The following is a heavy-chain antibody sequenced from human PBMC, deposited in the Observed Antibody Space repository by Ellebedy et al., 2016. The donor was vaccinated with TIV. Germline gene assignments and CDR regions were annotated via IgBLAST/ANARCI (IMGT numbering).Heavy chain of an antibody. Sequence: ASVKVSCKASGGTFSSYAISWVRQAPGQGLEWMGWPSPYNGNTHYTQKLQGRVTMTTDTSTSTAYMELRSLSSDDTAVYYCARGHDYIWGSYRLPDYWGQGTLVTVSS. CDR1: GGTFSSYA. CDR2: PSPYNGNT. CDR3: ARGHDYIWGSYRLPDY. J-gene: IGHJ4*02. V-gene: IGHV1-18*01. D-gene: IGHD3-16*02.